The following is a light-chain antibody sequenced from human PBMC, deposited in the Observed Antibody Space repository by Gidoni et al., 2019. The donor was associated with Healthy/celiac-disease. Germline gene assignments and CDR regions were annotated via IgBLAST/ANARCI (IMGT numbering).Light chain of an antibody. J-gene: IGKJ1*01. CDR3: QHYNNWPRT. CDR1: QSVSSN. V-gene: IGKV3-15*01. CDR2: GAA. Sequence: DIVMTQSPATLSVSPGERATLSCRASQSVSSNLAWYQQKPGQAPRLLIYGAATRATGLPARISGSGSGTEFTLTISSLQSEDFAVYYCQHYNNWPRTFGQGTKVEIK.